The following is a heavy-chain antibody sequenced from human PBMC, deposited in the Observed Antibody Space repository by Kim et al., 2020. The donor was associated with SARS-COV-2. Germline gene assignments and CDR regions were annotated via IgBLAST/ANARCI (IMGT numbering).Heavy chain of an antibody. CDR1: GFTFSRYA. D-gene: IGHD5-18*01. J-gene: IGHJ6*02. CDR3: ARDTNRGYSYGCTYYYYGMAV. V-gene: IGHV3-30*04. Sequence: GGSLRLSCAASGFTFSRYAMHWVRQAPGKGLEWVAVISYDGSNKNYADSVKGRFTISRDNSKNTLYLQMNSLRAEDTAVYYCARDTNRGYSYGCTYYYYGMAVWGQGTTVTVSS. CDR2: ISYDGSNK.